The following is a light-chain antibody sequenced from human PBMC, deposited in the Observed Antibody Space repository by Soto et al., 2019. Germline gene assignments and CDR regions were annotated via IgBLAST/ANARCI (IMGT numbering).Light chain of an antibody. CDR2: DVS. CDR1: SSDVGGYSY. V-gene: IGLV2-14*03. CDR3: SSYTSGSTGV. Sequence: QSALTQPASVSGFPGQPTTISCTGTSSDVGGYSYVSWYQHFPGKAPKLIIYDVSNRPSGVSNRFSGSKSGNTASLTISGLQAEDEPDYYCSSYTSGSTGVFGGGTKVTVL. J-gene: IGLJ2*01.